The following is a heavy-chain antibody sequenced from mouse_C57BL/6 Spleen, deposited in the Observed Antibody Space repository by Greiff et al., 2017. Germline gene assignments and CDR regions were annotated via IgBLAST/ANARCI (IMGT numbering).Heavy chain of an antibody. CDR3: ARLRTTSYWYFDV. Sequence: VQLQQSGPELVKPGASVKISCKASGYSFTDYNMNWVKQSNGKSLEWIGVINPNYGTPCYNQKFKGKATLTVDQSSSTAYMQLNSLTSEDSAFYYCARLRTTSYWYFDVWGTGTTVTVSS. V-gene: IGHV1-39*01. J-gene: IGHJ1*03. CDR2: INPNYGTP. D-gene: IGHD1-1*01. CDR1: GYSFTDYN.